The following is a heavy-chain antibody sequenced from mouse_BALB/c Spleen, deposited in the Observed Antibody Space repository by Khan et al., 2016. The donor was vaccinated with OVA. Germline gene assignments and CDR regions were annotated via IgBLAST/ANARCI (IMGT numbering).Heavy chain of an antibody. CDR1: GFSFTSYY. V-gene: IGHV1S135*01. Sequence: VQLKQSGPELMKPGASVKISCKASGFSFTSYYIHWVMQSHGKSLEWIGYIDPLSGGTTYNQKFKGKATLTVDKSSSTAYIHLSNLTSEDSAVYYCKSHGYVAWFTYWGQGTLVTVSA. D-gene: IGHD2-2*01. J-gene: IGHJ3*01. CDR3: KSHGYVAWFTY. CDR2: IDPLSGGT.